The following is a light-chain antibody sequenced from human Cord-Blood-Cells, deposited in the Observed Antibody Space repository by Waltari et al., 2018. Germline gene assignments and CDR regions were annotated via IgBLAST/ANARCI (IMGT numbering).Light chain of an antibody. J-gene: IGKJ4*01. V-gene: IGKV3-15*01. CDR3: QQYNNWPLT. CDR2: GAS. CDR1: QSVSSN. Sequence: EIVMTQSPATLSVSHGERATLSCRASQSVSSNFAWYQQKPGQAPRLLIYGASTRATGIPARFSGSGSGTEFTLTISSLQSEDFAVYYCQQYNNWPLTFGGGTKVEIK.